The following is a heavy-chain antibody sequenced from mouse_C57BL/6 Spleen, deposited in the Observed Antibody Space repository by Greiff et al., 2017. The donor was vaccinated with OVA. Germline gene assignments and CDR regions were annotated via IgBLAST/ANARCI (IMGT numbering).Heavy chain of an antibody. CDR3: ARYDHYYGSSWTFDY. CDR1: GYTFTDYY. CDR2: INPNNGGT. J-gene: IGHJ2*01. V-gene: IGHV1-26*01. Sequence: EVQLQQSGPELVKPGASVKISCKASGYTFTDYYMNWVKQSHGKSLEWIGDINPNNGGTSYNQKFKGKATLTVDKSSSTAYMELRSLTSEDSAVYYCARYDHYYGSSWTFDYWGQGTTLTVSS. D-gene: IGHD1-1*01.